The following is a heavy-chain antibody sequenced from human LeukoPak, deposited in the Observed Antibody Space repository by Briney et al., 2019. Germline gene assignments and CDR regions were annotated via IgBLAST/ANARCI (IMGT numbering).Heavy chain of an antibody. Sequence: ASVKVSCKASGYTFTSYGISWVQQAPGQGLEWMGWISAYNGNTNYAQKLQGRVTMTTDTSTSTAYMELRSLRSDDTAVYYCARVLAGTIFGVVTPYYFDYWGQGTLVTVSS. CDR3: ARVLAGTIFGVVTPYYFDY. CDR2: ISAYNGNT. J-gene: IGHJ4*02. D-gene: IGHD3-3*01. CDR1: GYTFTSYG. V-gene: IGHV1-18*01.